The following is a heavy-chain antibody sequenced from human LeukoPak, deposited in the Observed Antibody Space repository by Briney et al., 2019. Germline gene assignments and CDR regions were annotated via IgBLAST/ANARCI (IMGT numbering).Heavy chain of an antibody. V-gene: IGHV4-34*01. Sequence: PSETLSLTCAVYGGSFSGYYWSWIRQPPGKGLEWIGEINHSGSTNYNPSLKSRVTISVDTSKNQFPLKLSSVTAADTALYYCARDYGDYYYYYGMDVWGQGTTVTVSS. J-gene: IGHJ6*02. CDR3: ARDYGDYYYYYGMDV. D-gene: IGHD4-17*01. CDR2: INHSGST. CDR1: GGSFSGYY.